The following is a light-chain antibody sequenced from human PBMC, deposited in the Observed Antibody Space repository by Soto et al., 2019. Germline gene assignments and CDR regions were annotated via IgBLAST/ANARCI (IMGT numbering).Light chain of an antibody. Sequence: DIQMTQSPSTLSASVGDRVTLTCRASQSITTWLAWYQQRPGKAPRLLIYKASSLEAGVPSRFNGSGSGTEFTLAISSLQPDDFATYYCQQYNSFSHTFGQGTKVEIK. V-gene: IGKV1-5*03. CDR2: KAS. CDR1: QSITTW. CDR3: QQYNSFSHT. J-gene: IGKJ1*01.